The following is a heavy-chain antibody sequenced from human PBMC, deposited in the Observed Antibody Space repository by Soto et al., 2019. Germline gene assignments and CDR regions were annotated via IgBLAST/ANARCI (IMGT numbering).Heavy chain of an antibody. D-gene: IGHD3-16*01. CDR3: ARQWTLTYYYYYYMDV. J-gene: IGHJ6*03. CDR1: GCSISSYY. CDR2: IYYSGST. V-gene: IGHV4-59*08. Sequence: SETLSLTCTVSGCSISSYYWSWIRQPPGKELEWIGFIYYSGSTYYNPSLKSRVTISVDTSKNQFSLKLSSVTAADTAVYYCARQWTLTYYYYYYMDVWGKGTTVTVSS.